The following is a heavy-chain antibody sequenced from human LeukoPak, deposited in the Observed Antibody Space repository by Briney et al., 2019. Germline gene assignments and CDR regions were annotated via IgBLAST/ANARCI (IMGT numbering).Heavy chain of an antibody. J-gene: IGHJ2*01. CDR3: ARDGYFDL. CDR2: NSAHNGNT. CDR1: GYTFTSDV. Sequence: ASVKVSCKASGYTFTSDVIGWVRRAPGQGLEWMGWNSAHNGNTNYAQKLQGRVTMTTDTSTSTAYMELRSLRSDDTAVYYCARDGYFDLWGRGTLVTVSS. V-gene: IGHV1-18*01.